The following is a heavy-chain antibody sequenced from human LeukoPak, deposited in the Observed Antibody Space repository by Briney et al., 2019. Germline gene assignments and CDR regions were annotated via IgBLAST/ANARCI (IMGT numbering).Heavy chain of an antibody. CDR3: AKAMVGYSSGVAINNDY. Sequence: GGSLRLSCRASGFTFSDYSMSWVRQAPGKGLEWVSSLGGSGYTAYYADSVKGRFTISRDNSKSTVYLQMDSLTAEDTAVYHCAKAMVGYSSGVAINNDYWGQGTLVTVSS. J-gene: IGHJ4*02. V-gene: IGHV3-23*01. CDR2: LGGSGYTA. D-gene: IGHD6-19*01. CDR1: GFTFSDYS.